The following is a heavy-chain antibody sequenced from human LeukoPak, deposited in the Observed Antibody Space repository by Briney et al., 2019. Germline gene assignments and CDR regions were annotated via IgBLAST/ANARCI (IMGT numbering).Heavy chain of an antibody. CDR3: AREPTNYYGSGSYLPYFDY. CDR1: GGTFSIYA. CDR2: IIPIFGVA. Sequence: SVKVSCKASGGTFSIYAISWVRQAPGQGLGWMGGIIPIFGVANNAQKFQGRVTITADESTSTAYMELSSLRSEDTAVYYCAREPTNYYGSGSYLPYFDYWGQGTLVTVSS. V-gene: IGHV1-69*01. J-gene: IGHJ4*02. D-gene: IGHD3-10*01.